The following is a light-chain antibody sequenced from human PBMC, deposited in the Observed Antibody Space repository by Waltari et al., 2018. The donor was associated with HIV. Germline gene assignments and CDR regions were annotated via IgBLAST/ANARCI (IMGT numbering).Light chain of an antibody. CDR2: GVN. J-gene: IGLJ3*02. Sequence: QSALTQPRSVSGSPGQSVTISCTGPSRYVHNYNYVSWYQHHPGGAPKLGIFGVNKRPSGVPDRFSGSNSGNTAALTISVLQAEDEGHYYGCSYAGSNIHWVFGGGTKLTVL. CDR1: SRYVHNYNY. CDR3: CSYAGSNIHWV. V-gene: IGLV2-11*01.